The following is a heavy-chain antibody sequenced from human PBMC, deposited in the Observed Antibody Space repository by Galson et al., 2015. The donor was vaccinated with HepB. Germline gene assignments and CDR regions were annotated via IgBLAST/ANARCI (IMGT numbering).Heavy chain of an antibody. CDR2: ISYDGSNK. V-gene: IGHV3-30*04. D-gene: IGHD6-19*01. Sequence: SLRLSCAASGFTFSSYAMHWVRQAPGKGLEWVAVISYDGSNKYYADSVKGRFTISRDNSKNTLYLQMNSLRAEDTAVYYCARSGIAVAGPFDYWGQGTLVTVSS. CDR3: ARSGIAVAGPFDY. J-gene: IGHJ4*02. CDR1: GFTFSSYA.